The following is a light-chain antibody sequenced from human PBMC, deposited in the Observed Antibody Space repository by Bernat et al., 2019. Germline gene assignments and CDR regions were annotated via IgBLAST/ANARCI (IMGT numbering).Light chain of an antibody. CDR3: QQYANSPPAHT. V-gene: IGKV3-20*01. J-gene: IGKJ2*01. CDR2: GSS. Sequence: EIVLTQSPGTLSLSPGERATLSCRASQSVSSSFLAWYQQKPGQAPRLLIYGSSSRATGIPDSFSGSGSGKDYTLTISGLETEDFAVYYCQQYANSPPAHTFGQGTTLEIK. CDR1: QSVSSSF.